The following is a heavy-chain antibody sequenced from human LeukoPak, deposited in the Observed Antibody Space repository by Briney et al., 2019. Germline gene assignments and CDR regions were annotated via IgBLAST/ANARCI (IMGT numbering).Heavy chain of an antibody. D-gene: IGHD6-19*01. CDR3: ARDASISFYSSGWYSPDAFDI. J-gene: IGHJ3*02. CDR2: ISYDGSNK. Sequence: GGSLRLSCAASGFTFSSYAIHWVRQAPGKGLEWVAVISYDGSNKYYADSVKGRFTISRDNSENTLYLQMNSLRAEDTAVYYCARDASISFYSSGWYSPDAFDIWGQGTMVTVSS. CDR1: GFTFSSYA. V-gene: IGHV3-30-3*01.